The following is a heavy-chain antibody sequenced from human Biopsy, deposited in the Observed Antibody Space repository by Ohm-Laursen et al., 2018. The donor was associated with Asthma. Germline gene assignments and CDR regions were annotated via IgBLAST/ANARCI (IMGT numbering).Heavy chain of an antibody. J-gene: IGHJ4*02. CDR3: ARKAGSCISRTCYSLDF. CDR1: GGTFNTYV. D-gene: IGHD2-2*01. V-gene: IGHV1-69*13. Sequence: SVKVSCKSLGGTFNTYVIGWVRQAPGQGLEWVGGINSVFGTTTYPQNFQDRVTITADDSTSTVYMELSSLRSEDTAVYYCARKAGSCISRTCYSLDFWGQGTLVTVSS. CDR2: INSVFGTT.